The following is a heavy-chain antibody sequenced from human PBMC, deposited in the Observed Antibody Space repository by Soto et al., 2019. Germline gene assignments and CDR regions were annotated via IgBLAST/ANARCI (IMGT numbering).Heavy chain of an antibody. CDR1: GFTFSDYW. CDR2: ISGDVSST. D-gene: IGHD1-1*01. J-gene: IGHJ4*02. V-gene: IGHV3-74*01. CDR3: ARGIGYSAQDY. Sequence: GGSLRLSCAASGFTFSDYWMHWVRQVPGKGLVWVSRISGDVSSTSYADSVKGRFTISRDNAKNTLYVQMNSLRVEDTAVYYCARGIGYSAQDYWGQGTPVTVSS.